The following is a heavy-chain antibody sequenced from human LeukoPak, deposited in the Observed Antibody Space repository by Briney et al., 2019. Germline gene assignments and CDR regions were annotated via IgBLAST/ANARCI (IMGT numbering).Heavy chain of an antibody. CDR1: GFSFSNYA. D-gene: IGHD2-2*01. Sequence: GGSLRLSCAASGFSFSNYAMCWVREGPGKGLEWVSVITGSGGSTYYADSVKGRFTISRDNSKNTLYLQMNSLRAEDTAVYYSAKEWRWDKTVVFYYGMNVWGQGTTVTVSS. CDR2: ITGSGGST. V-gene: IGHV3-23*01. J-gene: IGHJ6*02. CDR3: AKEWRWDKTVVFYYGMNV.